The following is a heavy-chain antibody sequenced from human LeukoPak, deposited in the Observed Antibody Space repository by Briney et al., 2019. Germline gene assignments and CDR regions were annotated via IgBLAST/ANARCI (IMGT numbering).Heavy chain of an antibody. CDR2: INWNGGST. J-gene: IGHJ3*02. D-gene: IGHD3-16*02. CDR1: GFTFDDYV. CDR3: ARDTYDYVWGSYRLADAFDI. Sequence: GGSLRLSCAASGFTFDDYVMSWVRQAPGKGLEWVSGINWNGGSTGYADSVKGRFTISRDNAKNSLYLQMNSLRAEDTAVYYCARDTYDYVWGSYRLADAFDIWGQGTTVTVSS. V-gene: IGHV3-20*04.